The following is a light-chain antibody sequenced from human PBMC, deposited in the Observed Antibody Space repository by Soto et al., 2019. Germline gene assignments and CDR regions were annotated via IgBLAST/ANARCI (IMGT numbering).Light chain of an antibody. CDR3: QQYGSLSWT. CDR2: GAS. J-gene: IGKJ1*01. V-gene: IGKV3-20*01. Sequence: EIVLTQSPGTLSLSPGARAPLSCRASQNVDSNSLAWYQQKPGQAPRIIIFGASGRATGIPDRFSGSGSGTDFTLTISRLEPEDFAVYYCQQYGSLSWTFGQGTKVDI. CDR1: QNVDSNS.